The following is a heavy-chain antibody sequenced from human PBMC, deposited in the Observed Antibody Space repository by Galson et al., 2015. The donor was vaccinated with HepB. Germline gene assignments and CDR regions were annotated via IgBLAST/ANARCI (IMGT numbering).Heavy chain of an antibody. CDR3: ARERYSSSWDDAFDI. CDR2: INSDGSST. V-gene: IGHV3-74*01. CDR1: GFTFRSYW. D-gene: IGHD6-13*01. J-gene: IGHJ3*02. Sequence: SLRLSCAASGFTFRSYWMHWVRQAPGKGLVWVSRINSDGSSTSYADSVKGRFTISRDNAKNTLYLQMNSLRAEDRAVYYCARERYSSSWDDAFDIWGQGTMVIVSS.